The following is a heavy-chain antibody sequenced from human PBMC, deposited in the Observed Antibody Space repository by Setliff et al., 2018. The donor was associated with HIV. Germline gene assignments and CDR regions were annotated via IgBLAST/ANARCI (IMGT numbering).Heavy chain of an antibody. Sequence: KPSETLSLTCTVSGGSISSSNKYWGWIRQPPGKGLEWIGSIHYSGSTYYNPSLKSRITISVDTSNNQFSLHLSSVTVADTAVYYCARVVRSITGTTRRAFDIWGQGTMVTVSS. CDR1: GGSISSSNKY. CDR2: IHYSGST. J-gene: IGHJ3*02. D-gene: IGHD1-7*01. CDR3: ARVVRSITGTTRRAFDI. V-gene: IGHV4-39*07.